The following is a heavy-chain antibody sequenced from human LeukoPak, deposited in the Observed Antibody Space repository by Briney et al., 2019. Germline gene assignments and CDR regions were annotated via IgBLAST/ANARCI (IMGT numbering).Heavy chain of an antibody. V-gene: IGHV1-8*02. D-gene: IGHD3-16*01. CDR3: VNVDVSGGY. J-gene: IGHJ4*02. CDR2: MSPNSGNT. CDR1: GHTFTGYY. Sequence: GASVKVSCKASGHTFTGYYMHWVRQAPGQGLEWMGWMSPNSGNTGYAQKFQGRVTMTRNTSINTAYMELSSLKSEDTAVYYCVNVDVSGGYWGQGTLVTVSS.